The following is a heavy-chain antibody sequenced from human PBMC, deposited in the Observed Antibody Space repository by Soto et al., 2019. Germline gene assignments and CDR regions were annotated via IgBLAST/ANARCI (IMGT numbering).Heavy chain of an antibody. V-gene: IGHV1-69*13. J-gene: IGHJ6*03. CDR2: IIPIFGTA. D-gene: IGHD4-4*01. Sequence: ASVKVSCKASGGTFSSYAISWVRQAPGQGLEWMGGIIPIFGTANYAQKFQGRVTITADESTSTAYMELSSLRSEDTAVYSWGRALNRNYRHYYYYMDVWGKGTTVTVSS. CDR3: GRALNRNYRHYYYYMDV. CDR1: GGTFSSYA.